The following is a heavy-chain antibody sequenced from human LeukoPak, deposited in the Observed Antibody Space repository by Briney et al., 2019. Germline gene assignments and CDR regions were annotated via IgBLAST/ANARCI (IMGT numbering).Heavy chain of an antibody. CDR2: ISWVGGGA. D-gene: IGHD6-19*01. CDR3: ARGYNSGWYDQLTFPGVLDY. J-gene: IGHJ4*02. V-gene: IGHV3-43D*03. CDR1: GFTFDDYA. Sequence: PGGSLRLSCADSGFTFDDYAMHWVRQAPGKGLEWVSLISWVGGGAYSTDTVKGRFTISRDNSKNSLYLQMNSLRAEDAAVYYCARGYNSGWYDQLTFPGVLDYWGQGTLVTVSS.